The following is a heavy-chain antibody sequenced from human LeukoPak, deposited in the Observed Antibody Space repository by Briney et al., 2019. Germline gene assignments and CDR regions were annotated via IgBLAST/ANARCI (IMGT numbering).Heavy chain of an antibody. D-gene: IGHD3-16*01. J-gene: IGHJ4*02. Sequence: PGGSLRLSCAASGFTFSRYWMSWVRQAPGKGLEWVANIKEDGSEKYYVDSVKGRFTISRDNAKNSLYLQMNSLRAEDTAMYYCARWGGGFDYWGQGTLVTVSS. CDR1: GFTFSRYW. CDR2: IKEDGSEK. CDR3: ARWGGGFDY. V-gene: IGHV3-7*04.